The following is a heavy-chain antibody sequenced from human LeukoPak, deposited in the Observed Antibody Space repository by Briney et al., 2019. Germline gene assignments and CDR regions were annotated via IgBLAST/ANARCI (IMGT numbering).Heavy chain of an antibody. CDR1: GGSFSGYY. D-gene: IGHD6-13*01. CDR3: ARGWAAAGKMDYFDY. CDR2: INHSGST. J-gene: IGHJ4*02. Sequence: RPSETLSLTCAVYGGSFSGYYWSWIRQPPGKGLEWSGEINHSGSTNYNPSLKSPATISVDTSKNQFSLKLSSVAAADTAVYYCARGWAAAGKMDYFDYWGQGTLVTVSS. V-gene: IGHV4-34*01.